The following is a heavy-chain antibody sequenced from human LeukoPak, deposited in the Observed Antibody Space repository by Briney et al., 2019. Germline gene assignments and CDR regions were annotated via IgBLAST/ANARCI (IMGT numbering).Heavy chain of an antibody. D-gene: IGHD3-10*01. J-gene: IGHJ6*03. CDR1: GDSVSSNSAT. V-gene: IGHV6-1*01. CDR3: ARDPLITMVRGVIRPYYYYYMDV. CDR2: TYYRSKWYN. Sequence: SQTLSLTCAISGDSVSSNSATWNWIRQSPSRGLEWLGRTYYRSKWYNDYAVSVKSRITINPDTSKNQFSLQLNSVTPEDTAVYYCARDPLITMVRGVIRPYYYYYMDVWGKGTTVTVSS.